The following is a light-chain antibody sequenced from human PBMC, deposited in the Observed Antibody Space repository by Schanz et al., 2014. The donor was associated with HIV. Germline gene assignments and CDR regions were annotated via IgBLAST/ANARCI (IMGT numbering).Light chain of an antibody. J-gene: IGLJ3*02. CDR1: SSDVGSYNL. CDR3: SSYTTSGSLV. V-gene: IGLV2-14*02. Sequence: QSVLTQPASVSGSLGQSITISCTGTSSDVGSYNLVSWYQQHPGKAPKLIIFEVSKWPSGVPDRFSGSKSGSTASLTISGLQAEDEADYYCSSYTTSGSLVFGGGTKLTVL. CDR2: EVS.